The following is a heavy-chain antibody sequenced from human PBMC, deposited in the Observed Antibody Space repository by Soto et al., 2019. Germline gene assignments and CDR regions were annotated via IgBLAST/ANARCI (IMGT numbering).Heavy chain of an antibody. D-gene: IGHD1-1*01. CDR3: ARGGAGTVNYYYYGMDV. CDR1: GGTFSSYP. J-gene: IGHJ6*02. V-gene: IGHV1-69*01. CDR2: IIPIFGTA. Sequence: QVQLVQSGAEVKKPGSSVKVSCKASGGTFSSYPISWVRQAPGQGLEWMGGIIPIFGTANYAQKFQDRVTITADESTSTAYMELSSLRAEDTAVYYCARGGAGTVNYYYYGMDVWGQGTTVTVSS.